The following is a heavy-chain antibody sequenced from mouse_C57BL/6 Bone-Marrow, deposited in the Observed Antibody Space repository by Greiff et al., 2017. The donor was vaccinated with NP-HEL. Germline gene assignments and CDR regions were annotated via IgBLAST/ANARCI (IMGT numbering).Heavy chain of an antibody. CDR1: GFTFSDYG. J-gene: IGHJ1*03. D-gene: IGHD4-1*01. V-gene: IGHV5-17*01. CDR3: ARGAGTEWYFDV. CDR2: ISSGSSTI. Sequence: EVKVVESGGGLVKPGGSLKLSCAASGFTFSDYGMHWVRQAPETGLEWVAYISSGSSTIYSAYTVKGRFTISRDNAKNTLFLQMTRLRSEDTAMYYCARGAGTEWYFDVWGTGTTVTVSS.